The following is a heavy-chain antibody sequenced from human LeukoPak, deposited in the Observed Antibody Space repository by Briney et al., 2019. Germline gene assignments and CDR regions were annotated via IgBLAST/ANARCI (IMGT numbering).Heavy chain of an antibody. CDR1: GGTFSSYA. D-gene: IGHD2-2*02. V-gene: IGHV1-69*13. J-gene: IGHJ4*02. CDR2: IIPIFGTA. CDR3: ARTPAAIGNHYFDY. Sequence: SVKVSCKASGGTFSSYAISWVRQAPGQGLEWMGGIIPIFGTANYAQKFQGRVTITADESTSTAYMELSSLRSEDTAVYYRARTPAAIGNHYFDYWGQGTLVTVSS.